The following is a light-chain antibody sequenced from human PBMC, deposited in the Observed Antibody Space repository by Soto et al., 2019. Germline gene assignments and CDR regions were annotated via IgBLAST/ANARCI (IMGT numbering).Light chain of an antibody. Sequence: QSVLTQPPSVSEAPRQRVTISCSGSSSNIGNNAVNWYQQLPGKAPKLLIYYDDLLPSGVSDRFSGSKSGTSASLAISGRQSEDEADYYCAAWDDSLTGVVFGGGTNSPS. V-gene: IGLV1-36*01. J-gene: IGLJ2*01. CDR2: YDD. CDR1: SSNIGNNA. CDR3: AAWDDSLTGVV.